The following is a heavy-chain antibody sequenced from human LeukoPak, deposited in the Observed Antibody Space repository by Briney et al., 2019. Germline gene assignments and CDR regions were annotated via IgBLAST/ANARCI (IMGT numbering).Heavy chain of an antibody. CDR3: ARSGIAAVHCYYYYGMDV. CDR1: GGSFSGYY. J-gene: IGHJ6*02. D-gene: IGHD6-13*01. CDR2: INHSGST. V-gene: IGHV4-34*01. Sequence: PSETLSLTCAVYGGSFSGYYWSWIRQPPGKGLEWIGEINHSGSTNYNPSLKSRVTISVDTSKNQFSLKLSSVTAADTAVYYRARSGIAAVHCYYYYGMDVWGQGTTVTVSS.